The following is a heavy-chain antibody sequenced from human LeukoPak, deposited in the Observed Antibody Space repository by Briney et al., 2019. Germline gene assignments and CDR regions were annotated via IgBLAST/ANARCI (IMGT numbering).Heavy chain of an antibody. CDR2: ISSSSSYI. D-gene: IGHD6-19*01. J-gene: IGHJ4*02. CDR1: GFTFSSYS. V-gene: IGHV3-21*01. CDR3: ASNRGSSGWYLLYYFDY. Sequence: GGSLRLSCAASGFTFSSYSMNWVRQAPGKGLEWVSSISSSSSYIYYADSVKGRFTISRGNAKNSLYLQMNSLRAEDTAVYYCASNRGSSGWYLLYYFDYWGQGTLVTVSS.